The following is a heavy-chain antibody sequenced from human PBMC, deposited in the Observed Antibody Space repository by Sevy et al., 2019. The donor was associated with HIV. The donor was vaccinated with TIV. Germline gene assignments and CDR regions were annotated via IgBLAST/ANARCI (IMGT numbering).Heavy chain of an antibody. V-gene: IGHV1-69*10. CDR3: ARDKYGDFLGLFNL. Sequence: ASVKVSCKASGGTFSSFGINWVRQAPGQGLEWMGGIIPILGIANYAQKFQGRVTITADKSANIAYMELSSLRSEDTAVYYCARDKYGDFLGLFNLWGRGTLVTVSS. J-gene: IGHJ2*01. CDR1: GGTFSSFG. D-gene: IGHD4-17*01. CDR2: IIPILGIA.